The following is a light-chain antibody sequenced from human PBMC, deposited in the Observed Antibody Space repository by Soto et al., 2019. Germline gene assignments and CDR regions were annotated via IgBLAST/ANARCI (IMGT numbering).Light chain of an antibody. V-gene: IGLV1-44*01. CDR3: AAWDDSLSYV. CDR1: SXNIGSNT. J-gene: IGLJ1*01. Sequence: QSVLTQPPSASGTPGQRVTISCSGSSXNIGSNTVSWYQQLPGTAPKLPIYSNNQRPSGVPDRFSGSKSGTSASLAISGLQSEDEADYYCAAWDDSLSYVFGTGTKVTVL. CDR2: SNN.